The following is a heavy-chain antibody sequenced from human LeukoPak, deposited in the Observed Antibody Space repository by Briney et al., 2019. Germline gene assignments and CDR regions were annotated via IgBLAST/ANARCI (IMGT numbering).Heavy chain of an antibody. V-gene: IGHV4-38-2*02. J-gene: IGHJ5*02. Sequence: KPSETLSLTCTVSGYSISSGYYWGWIRQPPGKGLEWIGSIYHSGRIYYNPSLKSRLTISPDTSKNQFSLKLTSVTAADTAVYYCTREVRSAWASFDPWGQGTLVIVSS. CDR2: IYHSGRI. CDR1: GYSISSGYY. D-gene: IGHD1-26*01. CDR3: TREVRSAWASFDP.